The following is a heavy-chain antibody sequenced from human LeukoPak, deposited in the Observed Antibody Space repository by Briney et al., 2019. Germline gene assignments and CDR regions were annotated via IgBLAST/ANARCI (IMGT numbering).Heavy chain of an antibody. J-gene: IGHJ4*02. D-gene: IGHD5-18*01. Sequence: SETLSLTCTVSGDSISSSSYYWGWIRQPPGKGLEWIGYIYYSGSTYYNPSLKSRVTISVDTSKNQFSLKLSSVTAADTAVYYCARVVDTAPHFDYWGQGTLSPSPQ. CDR1: GDSISSSSYY. V-gene: IGHV4-31*03. CDR2: IYYSGST. CDR3: ARVVDTAPHFDY.